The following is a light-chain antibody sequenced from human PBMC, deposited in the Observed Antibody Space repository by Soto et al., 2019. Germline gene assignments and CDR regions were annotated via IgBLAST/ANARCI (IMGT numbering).Light chain of an antibody. J-gene: IGKJ5*01. CDR1: PSVTNF. Sequence: IVSTQSPATLSFSPGERATLSCRATPSVTNFLAWYQQKPGQAPRLLSYGAFNRATGIPARFSGIGSGTDFTLTISSLEPQDSAIYYCQQRSIWPTVTFGQGTRLEIK. CDR3: QQRSIWPTVT. CDR2: GAF. V-gene: IGKV3-11*01.